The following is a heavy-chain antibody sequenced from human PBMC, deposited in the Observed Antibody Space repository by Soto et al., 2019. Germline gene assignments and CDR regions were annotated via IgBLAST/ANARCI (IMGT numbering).Heavy chain of an antibody. J-gene: IGHJ4*02. Sequence: QVQLVESGGGLVKPGGSLRHSCAASGFTFSDYYMSWIRQAPGKGLEWVSYNSSSGSTIYYADSVTGRFTISRDNAKNSLYLQMNSLRAEDTAVYYCARDLSSGSYYFDYWGQGTLVTVSS. CDR2: NSSSGSTI. D-gene: IGHD1-26*01. CDR1: GFTFSDYY. CDR3: ARDLSSGSYYFDY. V-gene: IGHV3-11*01.